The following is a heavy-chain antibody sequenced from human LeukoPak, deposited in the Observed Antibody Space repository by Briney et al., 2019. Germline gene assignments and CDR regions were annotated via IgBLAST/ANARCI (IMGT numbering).Heavy chain of an antibody. CDR1: GYTFTGYY. CDR3: TRDDEYCNSTSRIGANWLDP. V-gene: IGHV1-2*06. J-gene: IGHJ5*02. Sequence: ASVKVSCKASGYTFTGYYMHWVRQAPGQGLEWMGRINPNSGGTNYAQKFQGRVTMTRDTSISTAYMELSRLRSDDAAVYYCTRDDEYCNSTSRIGANWLDPWGQGRLVTVSS. CDR2: INPNSGGT. D-gene: IGHD2/OR15-2a*01.